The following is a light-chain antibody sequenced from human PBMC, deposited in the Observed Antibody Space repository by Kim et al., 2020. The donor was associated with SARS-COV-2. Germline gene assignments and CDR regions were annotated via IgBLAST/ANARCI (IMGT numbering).Light chain of an antibody. CDR2: GKN. CDR1: SLRSYY. CDR3: NSRDSSGNHLVV. V-gene: IGLV3-19*01. J-gene: IGLJ2*01. Sequence: SSELTQDPAVSVALGQTVRITCQGDSLRSYYASWYQQKPGQAPVLVIYGKNNRPSGIPDRFSGSSSGNTASLTITGAQAEVEADYYCNSRDSSGNHLVVFGGGTQLTVL.